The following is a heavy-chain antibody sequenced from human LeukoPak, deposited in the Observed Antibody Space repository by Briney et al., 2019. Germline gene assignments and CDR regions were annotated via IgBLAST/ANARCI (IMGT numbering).Heavy chain of an antibody. CDR1: GGSVSSGSYY. CDR2: IYISGST. Sequence: SETLSLTCTVSGGSVSSGSYYWSWIRQPAGRGLEWFERIYISGSTNYNPSLKSRVTMSVDTSKNQFSLKLSSVTAADTAVYYCARDRGTWNDDGFDYWGQGTLVTVSS. V-gene: IGHV4-61*02. CDR3: ARDRGTWNDDGFDY. J-gene: IGHJ4*02. D-gene: IGHD1-1*01.